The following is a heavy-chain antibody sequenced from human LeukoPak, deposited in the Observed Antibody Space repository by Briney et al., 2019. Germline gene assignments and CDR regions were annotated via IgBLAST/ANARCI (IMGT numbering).Heavy chain of an antibody. J-gene: IGHJ4*02. D-gene: IGHD5-18*01. V-gene: IGHV3-7*01. CDR1: GFTFSNFW. Sequence: PGGSLRLSCAASGFTFSNFWMNWVRQAPGKGLEWVADMNQDGSEKYYVDSVKGRFTISRDNAKGSLYLQMNSLRVEDTAVYYCARDAQLWSYFDYWARESWSPSPQ. CDR2: MNQDGSEK. CDR3: ARDAQLWSYFDY.